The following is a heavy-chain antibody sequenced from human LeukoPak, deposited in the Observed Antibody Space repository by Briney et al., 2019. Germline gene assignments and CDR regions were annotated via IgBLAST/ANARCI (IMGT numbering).Heavy chain of an antibody. Sequence: GGSLRLSCAASGFTFSSYAMSWVRQAPGKGLEWVSGISWNSGSIGYADSVKGRFTISRDNAKNSLYLQMNSLRAEDTALYYCATLWYWGQGTLVTVSS. D-gene: IGHD2-21*01. CDR1: GFTFSSYA. V-gene: IGHV3-9*01. CDR2: ISWNSGSI. J-gene: IGHJ4*02. CDR3: ATLWY.